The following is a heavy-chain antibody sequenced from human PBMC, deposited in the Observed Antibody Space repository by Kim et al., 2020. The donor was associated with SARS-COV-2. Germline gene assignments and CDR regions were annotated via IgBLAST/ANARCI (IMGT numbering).Heavy chain of an antibody. D-gene: IGHD6-13*01. V-gene: IGHV1-3*01. J-gene: IGHJ5*02. CDR3: AREGIAAAVLSP. CDR1: GYTFTSYA. Sequence: ASVKVSCKASGYTFTSYAMHWVRQAPGQRLEWMGWINAGNGNTKYSQKFQGRVTITRDTSASTAYMELSSLRSEDTAVYYCAREGIAAAVLSPWGQGTLVTVSS. CDR2: INAGNGNT.